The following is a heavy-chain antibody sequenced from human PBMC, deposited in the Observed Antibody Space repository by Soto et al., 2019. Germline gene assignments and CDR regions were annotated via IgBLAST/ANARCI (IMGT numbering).Heavy chain of an antibody. V-gene: IGHV1-2*04. CDR2: INPNSGGT. CDR3: ARGRGNEWELSLYYYGMDV. D-gene: IGHD1-26*01. Sequence: ASVKVSCKASGYTFTGYYMHWVRQAPGQGLEWMGWINPNSGGTNYAQKFQGWVTMTRDTSISTAYMELSRLRSDDTAVYYCARGRGNEWELSLYYYGMDVWGQGTTVTVSS. J-gene: IGHJ6*02. CDR1: GYTFTGYY.